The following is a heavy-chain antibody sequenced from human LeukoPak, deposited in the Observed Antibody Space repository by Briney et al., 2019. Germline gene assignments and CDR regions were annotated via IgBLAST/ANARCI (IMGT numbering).Heavy chain of an antibody. CDR2: IYYSGST. J-gene: IGHJ5*02. D-gene: IGHD6-19*01. CDR3: ARARLIAVAGTEWFDP. Sequence: SETLSLTCTVSGGSISSGDYFWSWIRQPPGKGLEWIGYIYYSGSTNYNPSLKSRVTISVDTSKNQFSLKLSSVTAADTAVYYCARARLIAVAGTEWFDPWGQGTLVTVSS. V-gene: IGHV4-61*08. CDR1: GGSISSGDYF.